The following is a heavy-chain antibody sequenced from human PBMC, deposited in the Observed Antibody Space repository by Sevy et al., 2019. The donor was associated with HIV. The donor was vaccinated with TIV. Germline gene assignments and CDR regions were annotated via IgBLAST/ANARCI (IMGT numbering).Heavy chain of an antibody. D-gene: IGHD1-1*01. CDR3: ATEQAGRGPTPIEY. CDR2: IVGDGSDT. V-gene: IGHV3-74*01. CDR1: GFQFRTTW. Sequence: GGSLRLSCVASGFQFRTTWMHWVRQVPGRGLEWVSRIVGDGSDTRYADSVRGRFTISRDNAENTLYLQLDNLRAEDTGIYYCATEQAGRGPTPIEYWGQGTLVTVSS. J-gene: IGHJ4*02.